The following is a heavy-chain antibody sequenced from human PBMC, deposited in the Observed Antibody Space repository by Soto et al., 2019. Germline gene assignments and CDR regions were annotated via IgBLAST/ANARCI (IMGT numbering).Heavy chain of an antibody. V-gene: IGHV4-34*01. Sequence: SETLSLTCTVYGGSFSGYYWSWIRQPPGKGLEWIGEINHSGSTNYNPSLKSRVTISVDTSKNQFSLKLSSVTAADTAVYYCARGDYYDSSGYYYWFDPWGQGTLVTVSS. CDR3: ARGDYYDSSGYYYWFDP. CDR1: GGSFSGYY. D-gene: IGHD3-22*01. J-gene: IGHJ5*02. CDR2: INHSGST.